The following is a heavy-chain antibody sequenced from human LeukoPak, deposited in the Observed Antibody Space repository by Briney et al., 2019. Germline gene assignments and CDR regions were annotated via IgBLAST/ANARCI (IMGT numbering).Heavy chain of an antibody. CDR3: ARDREWELLGDAFDI. D-gene: IGHD1-26*01. Sequence: PGGSLRLSCAASGFTVTTLAMTWVRQAPGKGLEWVANIKQDGSEKYYVDSVKGRFTISRDNAKNSLYLQMNSLRAEDTAVYYCARDREWELLGDAFDIWGQGTMVTVSS. V-gene: IGHV3-7*01. J-gene: IGHJ3*02. CDR1: GFTVTTLA. CDR2: IKQDGSEK.